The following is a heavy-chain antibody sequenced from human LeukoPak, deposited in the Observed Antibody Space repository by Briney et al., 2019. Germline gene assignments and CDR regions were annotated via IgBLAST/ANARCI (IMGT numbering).Heavy chain of an antibody. J-gene: IGHJ4*02. V-gene: IGHV4-39*01. Sequence: SETLTLPCTVSGDSFSRSNYYWGWIPQPPGKGLEWIGSIYYSGTTNYNPSLKSRVTISVDTSKNQFSLKLSPVTAADTAVYYCAGLISYFYQSDNWGQGTLVTVSS. CDR2: IYYSGTT. D-gene: IGHD3-22*01. CDR3: AGLISYFYQSDN. CDR1: GDSFSRSNYY.